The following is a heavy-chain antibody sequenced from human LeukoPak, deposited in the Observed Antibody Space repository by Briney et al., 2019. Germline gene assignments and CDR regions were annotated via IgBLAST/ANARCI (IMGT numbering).Heavy chain of an antibody. CDR2: ISYDGSNK. CDR3: AKSHSTIYSGSYYYFDY. D-gene: IGHD1-26*01. J-gene: IGHJ4*02. Sequence: PGGSLRLSCAASGFTYSSYGMHWVRQAPGKGLEWVAVISYDGSNKYYADSVKGRFTISRDNSKNTLYLQMNSLRAEDTAVYYCAKSHSTIYSGSYYYFDYWGQGALVTVSS. V-gene: IGHV3-30*18. CDR1: GFTYSSYG.